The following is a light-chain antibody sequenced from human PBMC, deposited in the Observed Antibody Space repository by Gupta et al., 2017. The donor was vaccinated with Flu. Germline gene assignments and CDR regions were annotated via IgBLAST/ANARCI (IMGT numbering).Light chain of an antibody. Sequence: EIVLTQSPATLSLSPGERASLSCRASQSVNSYLAWYQQKPGQAPRLLIYDASNRATGIPARFSGSGYGTDFTLTISSREPEDFAVYYCQQRGNWPPYTFGQGTKLEIK. CDR3: QQRGNWPPYT. V-gene: IGKV3-11*01. CDR2: DAS. J-gene: IGKJ2*01. CDR1: QSVNSY.